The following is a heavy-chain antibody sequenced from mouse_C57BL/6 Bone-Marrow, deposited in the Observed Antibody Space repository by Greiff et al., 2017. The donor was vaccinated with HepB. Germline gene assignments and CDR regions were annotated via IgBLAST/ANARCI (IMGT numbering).Heavy chain of an antibody. D-gene: IGHD1-1*01. CDR3: ARYPTAVPGYFDV. Sequence: QVQLKQSGAELVRPGTSVKVSCKASGYAFTNYLIEWVKQRPGQGLEWIGVINPGSGGTNYNEKFKGKATLTADKSSSTAYMQLSSLTSEDSAVYFCARYPTAVPGYFDVWGTGTTVTVSS. CDR1: GYAFTNYL. CDR2: INPGSGGT. V-gene: IGHV1-54*01. J-gene: IGHJ1*03.